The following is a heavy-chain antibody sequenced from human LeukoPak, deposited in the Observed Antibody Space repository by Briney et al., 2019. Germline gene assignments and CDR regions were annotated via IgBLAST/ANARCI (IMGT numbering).Heavy chain of an antibody. V-gene: IGHV4-59*01. D-gene: IGHD3-22*01. CDR1: GGSIRSYY. CDR2: IYYSGST. Sequence: SETLSLTCTVSGGSIRSYYWSWIRQPPGKGLEWIGYIYYSGSTNYNPSLKSRVTISVDTSKNQFSLKLSSVTAADTAVYYCARGRYYYDSSGYSGGYYYGMDVWGQGTTVTVS. J-gene: IGHJ6*02. CDR3: ARGRYYYDSSGYSGGYYYGMDV.